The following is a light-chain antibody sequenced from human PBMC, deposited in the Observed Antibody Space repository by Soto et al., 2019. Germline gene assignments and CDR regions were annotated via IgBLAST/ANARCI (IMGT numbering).Light chain of an antibody. Sequence: EIVLTQYPDTLSVSPGETVSLSCRASQSVSNKLAWFQQKPGQAPRLLMSATSTRATGIPARFSGSGSGTEFTLTVSSLQSEECALDFCPQYDYWPFTFGGGTKVDMK. CDR3: PQYDYWPFT. CDR2: ATS. CDR1: QSVSNK. J-gene: IGKJ4*01. V-gene: IGKV3D-15*01.